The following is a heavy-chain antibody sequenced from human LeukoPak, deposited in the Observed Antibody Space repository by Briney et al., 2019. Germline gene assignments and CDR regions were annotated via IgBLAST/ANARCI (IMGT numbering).Heavy chain of an antibody. CDR2: INPNSGGT. CDR1: GYTFTGYY. D-gene: IGHD3-22*01. CDR3: ARDSSVASSGCFFD. J-gene: IGHJ4*02. Sequence: ASVEVSCMASGYTFTGYYMHWVRQAPGQGLEWMGWINPNSGGTNYAQKFQGRVTMTRDTSISTAYMELSRLRSDDTAVYYCARDSSVASSGCFFDWGQGTLVTVSS. V-gene: IGHV1-2*02.